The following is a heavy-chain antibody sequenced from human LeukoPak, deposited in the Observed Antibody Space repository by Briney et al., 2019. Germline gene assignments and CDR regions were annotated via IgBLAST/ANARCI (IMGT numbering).Heavy chain of an antibody. D-gene: IGHD5-18*01. Sequence: GGSLRLSCAASGFTFSSYGMHWVRQAPGKGLEWVAVIWYDGSNKCYADSVKGRFTISRDNSKNTLYLQMNSLRAEDTAVYYCARDPGYSYGIPFDYWGQGTLVTVSS. CDR3: ARDPGYSYGIPFDY. J-gene: IGHJ4*02. CDR2: IWYDGSNK. V-gene: IGHV3-33*01. CDR1: GFTFSSYG.